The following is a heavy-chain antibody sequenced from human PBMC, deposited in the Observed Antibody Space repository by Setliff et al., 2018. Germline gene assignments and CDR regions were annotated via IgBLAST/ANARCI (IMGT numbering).Heavy chain of an antibody. CDR1: GFTFSKAW. D-gene: IGHD3-22*01. CDR2: IKSKTDGGTI. V-gene: IGHV3-15*01. Sequence: GESLRLSCAASGFTFSKAWMSWVRQAPGKGLEWVGRIKSKTDGGTIDYAAPVKGGLTISRDDSRNTLYLQVNSLRSEDTAVYYCTTDSMFYFDSSGYHVLDYWGQGTLVTVSS. J-gene: IGHJ4*02. CDR3: TTDSMFYFDSSGYHVLDY.